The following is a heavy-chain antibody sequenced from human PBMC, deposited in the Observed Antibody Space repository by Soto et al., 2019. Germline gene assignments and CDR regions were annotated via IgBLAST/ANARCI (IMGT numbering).Heavy chain of an antibody. CDR2: IKEDGSEI. Sequence: LRLSCAVSGFNVMSYWMSWVRQSPWKGLEWVASIKEDGSEIYYLHSVRGRFSISRDSAGNALHLTMNYLSAEDAGVYFCARDIGFDYVNWGQGTLVTVSS. D-gene: IGHD3-16*01. V-gene: IGHV3-7*01. J-gene: IGHJ4*02. CDR3: ARDIGFDYVN. CDR1: GFNVMSYW.